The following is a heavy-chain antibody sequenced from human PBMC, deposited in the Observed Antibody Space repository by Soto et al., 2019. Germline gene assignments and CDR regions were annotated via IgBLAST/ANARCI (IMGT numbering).Heavy chain of an antibody. CDR1: GFTFSNAW. CDR3: ATESPSSTSHYPLLWSGFDY. D-gene: IGHD2-2*01. Sequence: GGSLRLSCAASGFTFSNAWMSWVRQAPGKGLEWVGRIKSKTDGGTTDYAAPVKGRFTISRDDSKNTLYLQMNSLKTEDTAVYYCATESPSSTSHYPLLWSGFDYWGQGTLVTVSS. V-gene: IGHV3-15*01. CDR2: IKSKTDGGTT. J-gene: IGHJ4*02.